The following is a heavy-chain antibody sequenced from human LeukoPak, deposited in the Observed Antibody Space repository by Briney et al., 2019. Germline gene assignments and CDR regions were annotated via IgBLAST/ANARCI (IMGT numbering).Heavy chain of an antibody. Sequence: GASVKVSCKASGGTFSSYAISWVRQAPGQGLEWMGGIIPIFGTANYAQKFQGRVTITADESTSTAYMELSSLRSEDTAVYYCASLSAGTIVGATIFDYWGQRTLVTVSS. CDR1: GGTFSSYA. D-gene: IGHD1-26*01. CDR3: ASLSAGTIVGATIFDY. CDR2: IIPIFGTA. J-gene: IGHJ4*02. V-gene: IGHV1-69*13.